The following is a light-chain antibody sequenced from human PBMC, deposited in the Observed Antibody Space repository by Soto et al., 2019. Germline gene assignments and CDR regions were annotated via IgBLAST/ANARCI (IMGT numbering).Light chain of an antibody. V-gene: IGKV3-20*01. CDR2: GAS. CDR3: QQYNDWPLT. J-gene: IGKJ1*01. CDR1: QSVSDNY. Sequence: ESVLTQSPGSLSLSPGERATLSCRSSQSVSDNYLAWYQQKPGQAPRLLIYGASTRATGVPDRFSGSGSGTDFTLTISSLEFGDSALYYCQQYNDWPLTFGQGTKVDIK.